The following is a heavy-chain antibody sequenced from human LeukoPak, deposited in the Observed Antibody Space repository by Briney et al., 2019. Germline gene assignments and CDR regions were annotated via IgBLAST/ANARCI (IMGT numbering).Heavy chain of an antibody. D-gene: IGHD3-9*01. CDR1: GDSISSSSYY. Sequence: SETLSLTCTVSGDSISSSSYYWGWIRQPPGKGLEWIGSIYYSGSTYYNPSLKSRVTISVDTSKNQFCLTLRSVTAADTAVYFCARQTYFGRASMDVWGQGTTVTVSS. V-gene: IGHV4-39*01. CDR2: IYYSGST. J-gene: IGHJ6*02. CDR3: ARQTYFGRASMDV.